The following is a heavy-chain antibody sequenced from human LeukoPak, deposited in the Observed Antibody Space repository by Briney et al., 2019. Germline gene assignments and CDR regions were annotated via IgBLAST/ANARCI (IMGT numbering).Heavy chain of an antibody. D-gene: IGHD3-22*01. CDR1: GASISDYY. CDR3: ARDYDNSGLRHFDL. CDR2: IYYTGTT. Sequence: SETLSLTCTVSGASISDYYWSWIRQPPGKGPEWIGYIYYTGTTKYNPSLTSRVTISVDTSKSQFSVKLSSVTAADTAVYYCARDYDNSGLRHFDLWGRGTLVTVSS. J-gene: IGHJ2*01. V-gene: IGHV4-59*01.